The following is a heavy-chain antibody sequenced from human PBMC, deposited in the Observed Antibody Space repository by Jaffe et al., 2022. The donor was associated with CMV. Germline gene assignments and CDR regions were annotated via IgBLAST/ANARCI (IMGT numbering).Heavy chain of an antibody. CDR2: IIPIFGTA. Sequence: QVQLVQSGAEVKKPGSSVKVSCKASGGTFSSYAISWVRQAPGQGLEWMGGIIPIFGTANYAQKFQGRVTITADESTSTAYMELSSLRSEDTAVYYCARGGIVVVPAAIRRGGMDVWGQGTTVTVSS. D-gene: IGHD2-2*02. CDR3: ARGGIVVVPAAIRRGGMDV. CDR1: GGTFSSYA. J-gene: IGHJ6*02. V-gene: IGHV1-69*01.